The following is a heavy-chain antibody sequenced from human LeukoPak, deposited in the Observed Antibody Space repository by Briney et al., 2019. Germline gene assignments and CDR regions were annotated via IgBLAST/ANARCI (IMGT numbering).Heavy chain of an antibody. J-gene: IGHJ4*02. CDR2: ISSSSSHI. CDR1: GFTFSSYS. D-gene: IGHD3-22*01. V-gene: IGHV3-21*01. Sequence: PGGSLRLSCAASGFTFSSYSMNWVRQAPGKGLEWVSSISSSSSHIYYADSVKGRFTISRDNAKNSLYLQMNSLRAEDTAVYYCVSGSDTSSYYFYWGQGTLVTVSS. CDR3: VSGSDTSSYYFY.